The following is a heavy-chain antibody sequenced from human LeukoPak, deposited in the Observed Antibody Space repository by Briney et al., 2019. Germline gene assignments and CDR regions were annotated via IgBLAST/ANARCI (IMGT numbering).Heavy chain of an antibody. D-gene: IGHD5-18*01. J-gene: IGHJ6*03. CDR1: GFTFSSYW. Sequence: GGSLRLSCAASGFTFSSYWMSWVRQAPGKGLEWAANIKQDGSEKYYVDSVKGRFTISRDNAKNSLYLQMNSLRAEDTAVYYCARDGYSYGYYYYYMDVWGKGTTVTVSS. CDR2: IKQDGSEK. V-gene: IGHV3-7*01. CDR3: ARDGYSYGYYYYYMDV.